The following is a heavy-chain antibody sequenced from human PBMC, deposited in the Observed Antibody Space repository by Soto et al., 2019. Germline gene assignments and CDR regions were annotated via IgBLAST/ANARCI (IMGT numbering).Heavy chain of an antibody. CDR1: GYTLTELS. CDR3: ATGYYYGSGSYYDY. J-gene: IGHJ4*02. D-gene: IGHD3-10*01. V-gene: IGHV1-24*01. CDR2: FDPEDGET. Sequence: ASVKVSCKVSGYTLTELSMHWVRQAPGKGLEWMGGFDPEDGETIYAQKFQGRVTMTEDTSTDTAYMELSSLRSEDTAVYYCATGYYYGSGSYYDYWGQGTLVTVSS.